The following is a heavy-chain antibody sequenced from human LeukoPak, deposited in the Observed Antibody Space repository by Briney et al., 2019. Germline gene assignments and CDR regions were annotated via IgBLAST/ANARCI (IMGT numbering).Heavy chain of an antibody. CDR1: GFTFSSYS. J-gene: IGHJ6*02. V-gene: IGHV3-21*01. Sequence: GGSLRLSGAASGFTFSSYSMNWVRQAPGKGLEWVSSISSSSSYIYYADSVKGRFTISRDNAKNSLYLQMNSLRAEDTAVYYCARGSVAGAYYYYGMDVWGQGTTVTVSS. CDR3: ARGSVAGAYYYYGMDV. D-gene: IGHD4-23*01. CDR2: ISSSSSYI.